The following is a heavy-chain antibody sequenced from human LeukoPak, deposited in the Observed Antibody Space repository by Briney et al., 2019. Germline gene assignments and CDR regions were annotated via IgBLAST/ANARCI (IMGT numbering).Heavy chain of an antibody. CDR3: AREVDYYDSSDYFPLGY. V-gene: IGHV1-2*02. CDR1: GYTFNDYY. D-gene: IGHD3-22*01. Sequence: ASVKVSCKASGYTFNDYYIHWMRQAPGQGLEWMGWINPNSGGTNYAQNFQGRVTMTRDTSISTAYMELSRLRSDDTAVYYCAREVDYYDSSDYFPLGYWGQGTLVTVSS. CDR2: INPNSGGT. J-gene: IGHJ4*02.